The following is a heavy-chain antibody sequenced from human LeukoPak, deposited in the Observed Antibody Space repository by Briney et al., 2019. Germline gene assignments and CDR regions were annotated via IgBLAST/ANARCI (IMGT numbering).Heavy chain of an antibody. J-gene: IGHJ2*01. CDR3: ARLYSSGWSPMDSYWYFDL. CDR2: IYYSGST. V-gene: IGHV4-31*03. D-gene: IGHD6-19*01. CDR1: GGSISSGGYY. Sequence: PSETLSLTCTVSGGSISSGGYYWSWIRQHPGKGLEWIGYIYYSGSTYYNPSLKSRVTISVDTSKNQFSLKLSSVAAADTAVYYCARLYSSGWSPMDSYWYFDLWGRGTLVTVSS.